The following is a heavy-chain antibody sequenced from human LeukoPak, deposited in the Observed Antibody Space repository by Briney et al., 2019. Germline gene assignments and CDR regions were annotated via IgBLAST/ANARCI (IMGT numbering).Heavy chain of an antibody. CDR1: GYTFTGYY. CDR2: INPNSGGT. CDR3: ARQRGGSYYIYRGWFDP. D-gene: IGHD1-26*01. J-gene: IGHJ5*02. V-gene: IGHV1-2*02. Sequence: GASVKVSCKASGYTFTGYYMHWVRQAPGQGLEWMGWINPNSGGTNYAQKFQGRVTMTRDTSISTAYMELSRLRSDDTAVYYCARQRGGSYYIYRGWFDPWGQGTLVTVSS.